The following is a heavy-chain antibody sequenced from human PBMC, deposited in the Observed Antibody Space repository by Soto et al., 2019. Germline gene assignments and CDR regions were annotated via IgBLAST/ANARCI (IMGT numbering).Heavy chain of an antibody. D-gene: IGHD1-1*01. V-gene: IGHV2-5*02. Sequence: SGPTLVNPTQTLTLTCTFSGFSLSTSGVGVGWIRQPPGKALEWLALIYWDDDKRYSPSLKSRLTITKDTSKNQVVLTMTNMDPVDTATYYCAHRQRCLQIRRVAFDCWGQGTLVTVSS. CDR1: GFSLSTSGVG. CDR2: IYWDDDK. CDR3: AHRQRCLQIRRVAFDC. J-gene: IGHJ4*02.